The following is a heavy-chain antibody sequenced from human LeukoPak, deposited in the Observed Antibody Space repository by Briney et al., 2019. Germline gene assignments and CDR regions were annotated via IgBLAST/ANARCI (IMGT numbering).Heavy chain of an antibody. Sequence: ASVKVSCKASGYTFRGSYIHWLRQAPGQGLEWMGWIDANNGDTKSAQRFQGRVTMSRDTSISTAYMDLSSLSPDDAAVYYCARDPSSVTLYFFDYWGQGTLVTVSS. J-gene: IGHJ4*02. V-gene: IGHV1-2*02. CDR1: GYTFRGSY. CDR3: ARDPSSVTLYFFDY. CDR2: IDANNGDT. D-gene: IGHD4-11*01.